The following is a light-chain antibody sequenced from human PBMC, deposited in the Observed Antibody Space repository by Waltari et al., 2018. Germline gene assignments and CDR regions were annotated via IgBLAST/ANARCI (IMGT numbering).Light chain of an antibody. V-gene: IGLV1-40*01. CDR3: QSYDTSLSGSL. J-gene: IGLJ2*01. Sequence: YRHMPRKPTKHLIYGNSKRPSGVPDPISGSKTGTSASLTSTGLQTEDEADYYCQSYDTSLSGSLFGSGTKLTVL. CDR2: GNS.